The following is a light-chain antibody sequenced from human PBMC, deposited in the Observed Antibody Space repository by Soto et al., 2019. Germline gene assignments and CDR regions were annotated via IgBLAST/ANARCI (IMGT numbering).Light chain of an antibody. CDR3: QQYNDWPRT. V-gene: IGKV3-15*01. CDR1: QSVSSN. Sequence: EIVVTQTPATLSVSPGDRATLSCRASQSVSSNLAWYQQKPGQAPRLVIYGVSTRATGVPARFSGSGSGTEFTLPISSLQSEDFAVYCCQQYNDWPRTFGQGTKLDI. CDR2: GVS. J-gene: IGKJ2*02.